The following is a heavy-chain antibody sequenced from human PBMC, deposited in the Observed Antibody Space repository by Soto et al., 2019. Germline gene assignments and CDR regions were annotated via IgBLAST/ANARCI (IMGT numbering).Heavy chain of an antibody. CDR3: ARQGIGRLHGLVDV. J-gene: IGHJ6*02. CDR1: GGSISNYY. V-gene: IGHV4-59*01. CDR2: IYSSGST. D-gene: IGHD5-12*01. Sequence: PSETLSLTCTVSGGSISNYYWNWIRQSPGKGLEWIGYIYSSGSTHYNPSLQNRVTISIDTSKNQVSLKVNSVTAADTAVYFCARQGIGRLHGLVDVRGRGTTVTVSS.